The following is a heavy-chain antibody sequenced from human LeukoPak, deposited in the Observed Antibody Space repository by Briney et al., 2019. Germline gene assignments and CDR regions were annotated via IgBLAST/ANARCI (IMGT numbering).Heavy chain of an antibody. CDR1: GLTFSSYG. V-gene: IGHV3-33*01. CDR2: IWYDGSNK. D-gene: IGHD3-22*01. Sequence: GGSLRLSCAASGLTFSSYGMHWVRQAPGKGLEWVAVIWYDGSNKYYADSVKGRFTISRDNSKNTLYLQMNSLRAEDTAVYYCARDAWSYDSSGYYLDYWGQGTLVTVSS. J-gene: IGHJ4*02. CDR3: ARDAWSYDSSGYYLDY.